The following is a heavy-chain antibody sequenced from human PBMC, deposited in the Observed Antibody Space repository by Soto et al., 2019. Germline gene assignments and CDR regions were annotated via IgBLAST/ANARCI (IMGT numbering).Heavy chain of an antibody. J-gene: IGHJ6*02. CDR2: IYNSGSS. D-gene: IGHD3-22*01. CDR1: GGSISSYY. Sequence: SETLSLTCTVSGGSISSYYWSWIRQAPGEGLEWIGYIYNSGSSNYNPSLESRVNITVDTPKNQFSLKLTSVTAADTAVYYCARFGYYYDSSGYLGYYGMDVWGQGTTVTVSS. CDR3: ARFGYYYDSSGYLGYYGMDV. V-gene: IGHV4-59*12.